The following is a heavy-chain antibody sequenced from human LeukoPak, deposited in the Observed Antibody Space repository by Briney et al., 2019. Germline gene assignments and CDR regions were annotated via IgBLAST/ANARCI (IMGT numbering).Heavy chain of an antibody. CDR1: GFTCSDHH. V-gene: IGHV3-72*01. CDR2: SKDKANRYTT. D-gene: IGHD1-26*01. CDR3: AKKRSGSNYPFDY. Sequence: GGSLRLSCAASGFTCSDHHMDWVRQAPGKGLEWVGRSKDKANRYTTEYAASVKGRFTISRDDSKKSVYLQMNSLKTEDTAVYYCAKKRSGSNYPFDYWGQGTLVTVSS. J-gene: IGHJ4*02.